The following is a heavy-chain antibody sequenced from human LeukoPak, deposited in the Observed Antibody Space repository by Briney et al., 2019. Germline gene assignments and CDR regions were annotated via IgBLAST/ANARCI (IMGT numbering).Heavy chain of an antibody. D-gene: IGHD1-7*01. J-gene: IGHJ4*02. CDR2: ISGSGGST. V-gene: IGHV3-23*01. CDR1: GFTFSSYS. CDR3: AKDADPYNWNYELY. Sequence: GGSLRLSCAASGFTFSSYSMNWVRQAPGKGLEWVSAISGSGGSTYYADSVKGRFTISRDNSKNTLYLQMDSLRAEDTAVYYCAKDADPYNWNYELYWGQGTLVTVSS.